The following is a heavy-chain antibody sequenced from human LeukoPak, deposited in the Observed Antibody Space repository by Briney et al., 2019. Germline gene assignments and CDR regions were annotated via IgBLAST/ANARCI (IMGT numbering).Heavy chain of an antibody. CDR1: GFTFSSFA. Sequence: PGGSLRLSCAASGFTFSSFAMSWVRQAPGKGLEWVSAICGSGGSTYYADSVKGRFTISRDNSMNTLYLQMNSLRAEDPAVYYCAKDAPVNIVVVPAANSWGQGTLVTVSS. CDR3: AKDAPVNIVVVPAANS. V-gene: IGHV3-23*01. CDR2: ICGSGGST. J-gene: IGHJ4*02. D-gene: IGHD2-2*01.